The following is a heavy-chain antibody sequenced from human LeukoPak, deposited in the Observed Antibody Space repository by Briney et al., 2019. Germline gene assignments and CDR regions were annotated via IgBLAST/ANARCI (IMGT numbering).Heavy chain of an antibody. V-gene: IGHV4-38-2*02. CDR1: GYSISSGYY. J-gene: IGHJ5*01. Sequence: SETLSLTCTVSGYSISSGYYWGWIRQPPGKGLEWIGSIYHSGSTYYNPSLKSRVTISVDTSKNQFSLKLSSVTAADTAVYYCARWEGSSPKVSWFDPWGQGTLVTVSS. CDR2: IYHSGST. D-gene: IGHD6-13*01. CDR3: ARWEGSSPKVSWFDP.